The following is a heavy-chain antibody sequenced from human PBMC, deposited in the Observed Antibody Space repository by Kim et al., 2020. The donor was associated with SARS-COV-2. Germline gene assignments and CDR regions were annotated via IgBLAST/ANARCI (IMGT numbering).Heavy chain of an antibody. J-gene: IGHJ5*02. D-gene: IGHD6-6*01. CDR1: GFTVSSNY. Sequence: GGSLRLSCAASGFTVSSNYMSWVRQAPGKGLEWVSVIYSGGSTYYADSVKGRFTISRHNSKNTLYLQMNSLRAEDTAVYYCARVKTIAARPKGWFDPWGQGTLVTVSS. CDR3: ARVKTIAARPKGWFDP. V-gene: IGHV3-53*04. CDR2: IYSGGST.